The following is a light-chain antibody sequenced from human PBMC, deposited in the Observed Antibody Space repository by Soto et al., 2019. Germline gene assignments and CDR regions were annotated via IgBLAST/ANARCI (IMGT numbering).Light chain of an antibody. CDR1: SSNIGAGYD. Sequence: QSAVTQPPSVSGAPGQRVTISCTGSSSNIGAGYDVHWYQQFPGTAPQLLIYGNNNRPSGVPDRFSGSKSGTSASLAITGLQAEDEADYYCQSFDTRLNSVVFGGGTKLTVL. CDR2: GNN. CDR3: QSFDTRLNSVV. V-gene: IGLV1-40*01. J-gene: IGLJ2*01.